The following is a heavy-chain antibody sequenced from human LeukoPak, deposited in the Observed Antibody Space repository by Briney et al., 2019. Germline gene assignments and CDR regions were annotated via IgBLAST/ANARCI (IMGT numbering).Heavy chain of an antibody. Sequence: GGSLRLSCAASGFTFNTYGMHWVRQAPGKGLEWVAFIRYDASNKYYADSVKGRFTISRDNSKNTLSLQMNSLRAEDTAVYYCAKYCSISSCYPDYWGQGTLVTVSS. CDR1: GFTFNTYG. D-gene: IGHD2-2*01. CDR2: IRYDASNK. V-gene: IGHV3-30*02. J-gene: IGHJ4*02. CDR3: AKYCSISSCYPDY.